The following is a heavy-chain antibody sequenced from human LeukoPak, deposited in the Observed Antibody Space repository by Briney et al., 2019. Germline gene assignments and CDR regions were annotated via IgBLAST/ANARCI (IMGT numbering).Heavy chain of an antibody. V-gene: IGHV3-72*01. Sequence: PGGSLRLSCAASGFSFSDLFIDWVRQAPGKGLEWVGRTKGKAYSHTTEYAASLKGRFTISRDDSEKSVYLHMNTLKTEDTAVYYCASIRGVMGYWGQGTLVTVSS. CDR2: TKGKAYSHTT. J-gene: IGHJ4*02. CDR1: GFSFSDLF. CDR3: ASIRGVMGY. D-gene: IGHD3-10*01.